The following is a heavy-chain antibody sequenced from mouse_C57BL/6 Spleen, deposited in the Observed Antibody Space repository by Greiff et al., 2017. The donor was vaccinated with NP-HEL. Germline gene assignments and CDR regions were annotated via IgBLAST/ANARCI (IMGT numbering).Heavy chain of an antibody. D-gene: IGHD1-1*01. V-gene: IGHV1-59*01. CDR2: IDPSDSYT. J-gene: IGHJ1*03. CDR1: GYTFTSYW. CDR3: ARNYYGSRGYFDV. Sequence: QVQLQQPGAELVRPGPSVKLSCKASGYTFTSYWMHWVKQRPGQGLEWIGVIDPSDSYTNYNQKFKGKATLTVDTSSSTAYMQLSSLTSEDSAVCYCARNYYGSRGYFDVWGTGTTVTVSS.